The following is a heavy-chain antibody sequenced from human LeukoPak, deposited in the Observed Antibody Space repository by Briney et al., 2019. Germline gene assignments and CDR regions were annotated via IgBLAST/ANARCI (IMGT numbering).Heavy chain of an antibody. J-gene: IGHJ4*02. V-gene: IGHV3-74*01. CDR1: GFTFSSYW. D-gene: IGHD3-10*01. CDR3: AKRGGYETMAAFDY. Sequence: GGSLRLSCAASGFTFSSYWMHWVRQAPGKGLVWVSRINSDATNTNYADSVRGRLTISRDNSKKTLYLQMSSLRAEDSALYYCAKRGGYETMAAFDYWGQGTLVTVSS. CDR2: INSDATNT.